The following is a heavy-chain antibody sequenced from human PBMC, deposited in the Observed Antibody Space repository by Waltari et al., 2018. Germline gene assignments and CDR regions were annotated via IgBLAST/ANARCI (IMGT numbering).Heavy chain of an antibody. CDR2: ITWNSGTI. V-gene: IGHV3-9*01. CDR1: GFTFDDYA. D-gene: IGHD3-22*01. CDR3: AKGPEGFDSSGLDY. J-gene: IGHJ4*02. Sequence: VQLVESGGGLVQPGRSLRLSCAASGFTFDDYAMYWVRQAPGKGLEWVSGITWNSGTIGYADSVKGRFTISRDNAKNSLYLQMNSLRADDTALYYCAKGPEGFDSSGLDYWGQGTLVTVSS.